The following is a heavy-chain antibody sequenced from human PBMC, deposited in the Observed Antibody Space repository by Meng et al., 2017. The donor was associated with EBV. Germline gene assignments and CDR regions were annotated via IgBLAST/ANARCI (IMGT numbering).Heavy chain of an antibody. V-gene: IGHV3-73*01. J-gene: IGHJ4*02. CDR1: GFIFRDSA. D-gene: IGHD3-16*01. CDR3: WGDLNYGSY. Sequence: GHAVEAGGGLVQPGGFWDISCGASGFIFRDSAMHWGRQASGKGLEWVGRVETKASKYATAYAASVKGRFSVSRDDSKNMVFLEMNSLKTEDTARYYCWGDLNYGSYWGQGTLVTVSS. CDR2: VETKASKYAT.